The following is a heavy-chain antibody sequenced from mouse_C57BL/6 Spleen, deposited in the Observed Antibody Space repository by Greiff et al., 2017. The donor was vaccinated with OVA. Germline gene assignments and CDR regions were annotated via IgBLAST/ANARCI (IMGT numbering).Heavy chain of an antibody. CDR1: GYTFTDYE. CDR2: IDPETGGT. D-gene: IGHD1-1*01. CDR3: TREGCYGSSPFAY. Sequence: VQLQESGAELVRPGASVTLSCKASGYTFTDYEMHWVKQIPVHGLEWIGAIDPETGGTAYNQKFKGKAILTADKSSSTAYMELRSLTCEDSAVYYCTREGCYGSSPFAYWGQGTLVTVSA. J-gene: IGHJ3*01. V-gene: IGHV1-15*01.